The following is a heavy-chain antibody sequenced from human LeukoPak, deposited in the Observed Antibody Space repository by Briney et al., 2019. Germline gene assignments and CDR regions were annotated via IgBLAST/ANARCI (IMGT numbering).Heavy chain of an antibody. CDR1: GGSISTYH. CDR3: ARDPPGFDYYDSSVDDTNDY. Sequence: PSETLSLTCTVSGGSISTYHWSWIRQTAGRGLEWIGRIHTSGITTYNPSLKSRITMSVDTSKNQFSLRLTSVTAADTAVYYCARDPPGFDYYDSSVDDTNDYWGQGILVTVSS. J-gene: IGHJ4*02. D-gene: IGHD3-22*01. V-gene: IGHV4-4*07. CDR2: IHTSGIT.